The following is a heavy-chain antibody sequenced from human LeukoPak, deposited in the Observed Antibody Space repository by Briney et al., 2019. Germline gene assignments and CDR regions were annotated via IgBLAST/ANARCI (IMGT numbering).Heavy chain of an antibody. V-gene: IGHV3-15*01. Sequence: PGGSLRLSCAASGFTFSNAWMSWVRQAPGKGLEWVGRIKSKTDGGTTNYAAPVKGRFTISRDDSKNTLYLQMNSLKTEDTAVYYCTTGGYQITFGAFDIRGQGTMVTVSS. CDR2: IKSKTDGGTT. CDR3: TTGGYQITFGAFDI. J-gene: IGHJ3*02. CDR1: GFTFSNAW. D-gene: IGHD1-14*01.